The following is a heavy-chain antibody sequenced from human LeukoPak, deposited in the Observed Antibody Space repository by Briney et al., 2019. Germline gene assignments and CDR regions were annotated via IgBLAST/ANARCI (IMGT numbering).Heavy chain of an antibody. D-gene: IGHD1-26*01. CDR1: YS. Sequence: YSMNWVRXAPGKGLEWVSYISSGSSTIYYADSVKGRFTISRDNAKNSLYLQMNSLRDEDTAVYYCARRSGSYWDWGQGTLVTVSS. V-gene: IGHV3-48*02. CDR3: ARRSGSYWD. CDR2: ISSGSSTI. J-gene: IGHJ4*02.